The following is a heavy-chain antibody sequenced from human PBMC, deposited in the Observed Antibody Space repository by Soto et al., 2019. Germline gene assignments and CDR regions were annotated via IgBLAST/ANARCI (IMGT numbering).Heavy chain of an antibody. Sequence: QVQLQESGPGLVKPSQTLSLTCTVSGGSISSGDYNWSWIRQPPGKGLEWIGYIYYSGSTYYNPSLKSRVTISVDTSKNQFSLKLSSVTAADTAVYYCARAPSILYGWFDPWGQGTLVTVSS. CDR3: ARAPSILYGWFDP. D-gene: IGHD3-10*01. V-gene: IGHV4-30-4*01. J-gene: IGHJ5*02. CDR2: IYYSGST. CDR1: GGSISSGDYN.